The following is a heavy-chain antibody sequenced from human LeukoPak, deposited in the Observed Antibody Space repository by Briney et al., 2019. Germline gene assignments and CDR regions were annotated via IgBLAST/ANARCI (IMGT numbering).Heavy chain of an antibody. CDR3: AREKGILELIY. Sequence: GGSLRLSCEASGFTFSSYGMHWVRQAPGKGLEWLAVIWYDGSNKYYADSVEGRFTISRDNSKNTLYLQMNSLRAEDTAVYYCAREKGILELIYWGQGTLVTVSS. V-gene: IGHV3-33*08. J-gene: IGHJ4*02. CDR1: GFTFSSYG. D-gene: IGHD3-10*01. CDR2: IWYDGSNK.